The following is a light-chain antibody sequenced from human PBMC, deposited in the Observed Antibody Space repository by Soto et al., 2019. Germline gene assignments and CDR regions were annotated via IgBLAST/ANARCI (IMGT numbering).Light chain of an antibody. CDR1: QNVNNC. V-gene: IGKV1-5*03. Sequence: DIQMTQSPSTLSASVGDRVTITCRASQNVNNCLAWYQQKPGKAPKLLIHKASNLESGVPSRFSASGSGTVFSLTISSVQPDDFATYYCQQYNSYWTFGQGTKVEIK. CDR2: KAS. CDR3: QQYNSYWT. J-gene: IGKJ1*01.